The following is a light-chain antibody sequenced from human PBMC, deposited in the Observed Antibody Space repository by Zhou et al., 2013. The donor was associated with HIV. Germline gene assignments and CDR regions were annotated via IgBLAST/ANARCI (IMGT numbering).Light chain of an antibody. Sequence: DIQMTQSPSSLSASIGDRVTVTCQASQDINKFLNWFQQKPGKAPKLLIFDASNLEAGSRSRFSGSGSGTDFSFTISRLQPEDIAVYYCQQYYAPRLTFG. CDR2: DAS. J-gene: IGKJ4*02. CDR3: QQYYAPRLT. V-gene: IGKV1-33*01. CDR1: QDINKF.